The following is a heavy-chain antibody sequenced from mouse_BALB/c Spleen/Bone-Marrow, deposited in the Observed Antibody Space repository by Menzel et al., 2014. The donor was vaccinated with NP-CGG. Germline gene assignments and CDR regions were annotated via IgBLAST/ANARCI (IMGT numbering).Heavy chain of an antibody. CDR1: GYTFTNFY. CDR2: IYPGDFNT. D-gene: IGHD6-5*01. V-gene: IGHV1S56*01. CDR3: ARKRQRAYESMKY. Sequence: QVQLQQSGLALVKPGASVRISCKASGYTFTNFYIHWVQQRPGQGLEWIGWIYPGDFNTKFNEKFKDKATLTADKSSSTAYMQLSSHTTEDSAVYVCARKRQRAYESMKYWGPGTSVTVSS. J-gene: IGHJ4*01.